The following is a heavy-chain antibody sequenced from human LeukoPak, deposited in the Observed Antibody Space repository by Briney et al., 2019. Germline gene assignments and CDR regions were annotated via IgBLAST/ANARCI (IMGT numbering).Heavy chain of an antibody. J-gene: IGHJ4*02. D-gene: IGHD4-17*01. CDR1: GYSFTSYR. CDR2: IYPGDSDT. V-gene: IGHV5-51*01. CDR3: ARGLRYYFDY. Sequence: GESLKISCEGSGYSFTSYRIGWVRQMPGRGLEWMGIIYPGDSDTTYSPSFQGQVTISADKSFTTAYLQWSSLTASDTAIYYCARGLRYYFDYWGQGTLVTVSS.